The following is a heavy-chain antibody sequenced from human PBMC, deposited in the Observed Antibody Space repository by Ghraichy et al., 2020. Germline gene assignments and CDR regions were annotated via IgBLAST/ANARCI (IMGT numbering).Heavy chain of an antibody. CDR3: ARGSKYYDILTGSQKILAFDI. D-gene: IGHD3-9*01. J-gene: IGHJ3*02. CDR2: IYYIGST. Sequence: SQTLSLTCTVSGGSISSYYWSWIRQPPGKGLEWIGYIYYIGSTNYNPSLKSRVTISVDTSKNQFSLKLSSVTAADTAVYYCARGSKYYDILTGSQKILAFDIWGQGTMVTVSS. V-gene: IGHV4-59*01. CDR1: GGSISSYY.